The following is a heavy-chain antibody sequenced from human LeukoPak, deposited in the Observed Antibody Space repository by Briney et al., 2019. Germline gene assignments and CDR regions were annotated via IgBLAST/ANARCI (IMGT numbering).Heavy chain of an antibody. CDR2: IYYSGST. J-gene: IGHJ4*02. Sequence: PGGSLRLSCAASGFTFNRNAISWIRQPPGKGLEWIGSIYYSGSTYYNPSLKSRVTISVDTSKNQFSLKLSSVTAADTAVYYCARGASRLTALFDYWGQGTLVTVYS. CDR1: GFTFNRNAI. V-gene: IGHV4-39*07. CDR3: ARGASRLTALFDY. D-gene: IGHD2-2*01.